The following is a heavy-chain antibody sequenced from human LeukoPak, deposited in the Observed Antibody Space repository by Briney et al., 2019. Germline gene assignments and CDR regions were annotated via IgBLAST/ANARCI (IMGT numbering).Heavy chain of an antibody. CDR2: IYYSGST. V-gene: IGHV4-39*07. CDR3: AGSYYYGSGSRRPGVYYYMDV. Sequence: PSETLSLTCTVSGGSISNSSSYWGWIRQPPGKGLEWIGSIYYSGSTYYNPSLKSRVTISVDTSKNQFSLKLSSVTAADTAVYYCAGSYYYGSGSRRPGVYYYMDVWGKGTTVTISS. D-gene: IGHD3-10*01. CDR1: GGSISNSSSY. J-gene: IGHJ6*03.